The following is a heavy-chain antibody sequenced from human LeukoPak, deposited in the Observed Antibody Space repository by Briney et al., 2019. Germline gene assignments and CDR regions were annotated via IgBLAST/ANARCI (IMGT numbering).Heavy chain of an antibody. CDR2: ISESGGTR. J-gene: IGHJ4*02. D-gene: IGHD6-19*01. Sequence: PGGSLRLSCAASGFTFSSYAMNWVRQAPGKGPEWLSSISESGGTRDYADSVKGRFTISRDNSKNTLYLQMNSLRADDTAVYYCARQWLVNGWGQGTLVTVSS. CDR1: GFTFSSYA. V-gene: IGHV3-23*01. CDR3: ARQWLVNG.